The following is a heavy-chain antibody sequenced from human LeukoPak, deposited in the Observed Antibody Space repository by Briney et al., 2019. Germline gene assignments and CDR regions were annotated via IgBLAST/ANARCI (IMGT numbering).Heavy chain of an antibody. D-gene: IGHD3-16*02. J-gene: IGHJ4*02. Sequence: PGGSLRLSCAASGFTFSSYSMNWVRQAPGKGLEWVSSISSSSSYIYYADSVKGRLTISRDNAKNSLYLQMNSLRAEDTAVYYCARDVMITFGGVIVSGYFDYWGQGTLVTVSS. CDR2: ISSSSSYI. CDR1: GFTFSSYS. CDR3: ARDVMITFGGVIVSGYFDY. V-gene: IGHV3-21*01.